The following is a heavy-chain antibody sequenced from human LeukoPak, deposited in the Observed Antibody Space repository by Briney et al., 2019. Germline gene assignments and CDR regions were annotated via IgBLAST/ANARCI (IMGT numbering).Heavy chain of an antibody. J-gene: IGHJ3*02. CDR2: IYYSGST. V-gene: IGHV4-39*01. CDR3: ARRDSIAAGAFDI. D-gene: IGHD6-13*01. Sequence: PSETLSLTCTVSGGSISSSSYYWGWIRQPPGKGLEWIGSIYYSGSTYYNPSLKSRVTISVDTSKNQFSLKLSSVTAADTAVYYCARRDSIAAGAFDIWGQGTMVTVSS. CDR1: GGSISSSSYY.